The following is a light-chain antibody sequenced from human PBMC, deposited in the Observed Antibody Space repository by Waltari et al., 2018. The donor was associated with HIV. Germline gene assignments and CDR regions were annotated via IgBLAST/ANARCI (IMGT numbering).Light chain of an antibody. CDR2: DAS. CDR1: QSVSSY. CDR3: QQISNWPIT. V-gene: IGKV3-11*01. J-gene: IGKJ5*01. Sequence: EIVLTQSTATLSLSPGERATLSCRASQSVSSYLAWYQQKPGQAPRLLIYDASNRATSIPARFSGSGSGKDFTLTISSLEPEVFAVYYCQQISNWPITFCQGTRLEIK.